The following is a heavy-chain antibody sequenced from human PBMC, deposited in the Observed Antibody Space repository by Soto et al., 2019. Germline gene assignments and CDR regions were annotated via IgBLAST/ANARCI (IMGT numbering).Heavy chain of an antibody. J-gene: IGHJ3*01. CDR1: GGSFSGYD. D-gene: IGHD3-3*01. V-gene: IGHV4-34*01. Sequence: QVQLQQWGAGLLKPSETLSLTCAVYGGSFSGYDWSWIRQPPGTGLGWIGEFNHSGSTNYNPSLKSRVTISVDPSKNQFSLKLSSVAAADTAVYYCARSHRITIFGVVITDAFDLWGQGTMVTVSS. CDR2: FNHSGST. CDR3: ARSHRITIFGVVITDAFDL.